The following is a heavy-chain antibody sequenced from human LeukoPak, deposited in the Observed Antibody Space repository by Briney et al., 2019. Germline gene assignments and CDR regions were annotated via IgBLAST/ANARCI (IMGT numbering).Heavy chain of an antibody. J-gene: IGHJ5*02. Sequence: GASVKVSCKASGYTFTGYYMHWVRQAPGQGLEWMGWFNPNSGGTNYAQKFQGRVTMTRDTSISTAYMELSRLRSDDTAVYYCARSSIAAAYVDWFDPWGQGTLVTVSS. CDR3: ARSSIAAAYVDWFDP. CDR2: FNPNSGGT. D-gene: IGHD6-13*01. CDR1: GYTFTGYY. V-gene: IGHV1-2*02.